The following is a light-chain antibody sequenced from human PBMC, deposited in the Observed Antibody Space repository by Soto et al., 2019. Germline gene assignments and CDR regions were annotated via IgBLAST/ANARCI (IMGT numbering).Light chain of an antibody. Sequence: SVLSQPAPVSGTPGQSITISCTGTGSDVGGYDYVSWYQHHPGKAPKVMIYEVTNRPSGVSNRFSGSKSGNTASLTISGLLAEDEADYYCSSYTSSSTYVFGTGTKVTVL. CDR1: GSDVGGYDY. CDR2: EVT. CDR3: SSYTSSSTYV. V-gene: IGLV2-14*01. J-gene: IGLJ1*01.